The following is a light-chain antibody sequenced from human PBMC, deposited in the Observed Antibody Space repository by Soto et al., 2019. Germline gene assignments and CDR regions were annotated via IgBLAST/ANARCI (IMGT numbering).Light chain of an antibody. J-gene: IGLJ3*02. CDR3: YSYTSSRNWV. CDR1: SRDVGGYKY. V-gene: IGLV2-14*01. CDR2: EVS. Sequence: QSVLTQPASVSWSPGQSITISCTGTSRDVGGYKYVSWYQQHPGKAPKLMIYEVSNRPSGVSNRFAGSKSGNTASLTISGLQAEDEADYYCYSYTSSRNWVFGGGTKLTVL.